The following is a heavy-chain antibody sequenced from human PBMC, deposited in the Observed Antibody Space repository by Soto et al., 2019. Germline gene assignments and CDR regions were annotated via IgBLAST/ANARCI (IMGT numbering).Heavy chain of an antibody. CDR2: IWYDGSNK. V-gene: IGHV3-33*01. Sequence: GGSLRLSCAASGFTFSSYGMHWVRQAPGKGLEWVAVIWYDGSNKYYADSVKGRFTISRDNSKNTLYLQMNSLRAEDTAVYYCARETFTYYYYYGMDVWGQGTTVTVSS. J-gene: IGHJ6*02. CDR3: ARETFTYYYYYGMDV. CDR1: GFTFSSYG.